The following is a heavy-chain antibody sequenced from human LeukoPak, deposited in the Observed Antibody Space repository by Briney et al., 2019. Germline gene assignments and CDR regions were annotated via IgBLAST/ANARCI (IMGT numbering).Heavy chain of an antibody. CDR2: ISGSGGST. CDR1: GFTFNTYN. J-gene: IGHJ4*02. D-gene: IGHD6-19*01. V-gene: IGHV3-23*01. Sequence: PGGSLRLSCGASGFTFNTYNMNWVRQAPGRGLEWVSAISGSGGSTYYADSVKGRFTISRDNSKNTLYLQMNSLRAEDTAVYYCAKDLGDIAVAGKAVYWGQGTLVTVSS. CDR3: AKDLGDIAVAGKAVY.